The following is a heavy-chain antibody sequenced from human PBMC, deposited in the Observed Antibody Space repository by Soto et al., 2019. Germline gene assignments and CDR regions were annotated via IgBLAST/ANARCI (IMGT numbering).Heavy chain of an antibody. V-gene: IGHV3-30*18. Sequence: GGSLRLSCGASGFTFSSYGMHWVRQAPGKGLEWVAVISYDGSNKYYADSVKGRFTISRDNSKNTLYLQMNILRAEDTAVYYCAKDRFPRNPAANPFDYWGQGTLVTVSS. CDR2: ISYDGSNK. D-gene: IGHD2-2*01. CDR1: GFTFSSYG. J-gene: IGHJ4*02. CDR3: AKDRFPRNPAANPFDY.